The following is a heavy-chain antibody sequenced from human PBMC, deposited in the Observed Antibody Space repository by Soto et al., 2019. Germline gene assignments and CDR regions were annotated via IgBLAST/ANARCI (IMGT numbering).Heavy chain of an antibody. J-gene: IGHJ5*02. V-gene: IGHV3-23*01. CDR3: AKNSPYCTNGVCYPFGWFDP. D-gene: IGHD2-8*01. CDR2: ISGSGGST. Sequence: EVQLLESGGGLVQPGGSLRLSCAASGFTFSSYAMSWVRQAPGQGLEWVSAISGSGGSTYYADSVKGRFTISRDNSKNTLYLQMNSLRAEDTAVYYCAKNSPYCTNGVCYPFGWFDPWGQGTLVTVSS. CDR1: GFTFSSYA.